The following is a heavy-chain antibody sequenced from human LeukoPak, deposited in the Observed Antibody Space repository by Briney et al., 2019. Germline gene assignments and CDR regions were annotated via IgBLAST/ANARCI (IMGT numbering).Heavy chain of an antibody. J-gene: IGHJ5*02. CDR1: GGSISSVSYY. V-gene: IGHV4-61*09. CDR3: ARLSYYYDST. CDR2: IHTSGST. Sequence: SQTLSLTCTVSGGSISSVSYYWSSIRQPAGKGLGLIGHIHTSGSTNQNPSIKTRVSISADTSKNPFSPTLSSVTAADTAVYYCARLSYYYDSTWGQGTLVTVSS. D-gene: IGHD3-22*01.